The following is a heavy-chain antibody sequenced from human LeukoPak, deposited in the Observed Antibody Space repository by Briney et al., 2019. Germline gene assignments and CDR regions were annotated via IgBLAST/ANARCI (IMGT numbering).Heavy chain of an antibody. CDR2: INPNSGGT. J-gene: IGHJ4*02. Sequence: ASVKVSCKASGYTFTGYYMHWVRQAPGQGLEWMGWINPNSGGTNYAQKFQGRVTMTRDTSISTAYMELSRLRSDDTAVYYCARVANWESSPIDYWGQGTLVTVSS. D-gene: IGHD7-27*01. CDR3: ARVANWESSPIDY. CDR1: GYTFTGYY. V-gene: IGHV1-2*02.